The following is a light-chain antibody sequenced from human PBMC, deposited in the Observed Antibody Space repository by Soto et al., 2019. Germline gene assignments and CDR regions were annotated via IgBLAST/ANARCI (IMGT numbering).Light chain of an antibody. Sequence: QSALTQPASVSGSPGQSITISCTGTSSDVGGYNYVSWYQQHPGKAPKLMIYDVSNRPSGVSNRFSGSESGNTASLTISGLQAEDEADYYCSSYTSSTWVFGTGTKVTVL. V-gene: IGLV2-14*01. CDR3: SSYTSSTWV. CDR2: DVS. J-gene: IGLJ1*01. CDR1: SSDVGGYNY.